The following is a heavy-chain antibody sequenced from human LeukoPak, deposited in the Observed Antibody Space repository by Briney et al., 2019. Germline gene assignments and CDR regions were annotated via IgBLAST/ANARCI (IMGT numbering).Heavy chain of an antibody. CDR3: ARYSYGNYGMDV. Sequence: SETLSLTCAVYGGSFSGYYWSWIRQPPGKGLEWIGEINHSGSTNYNPSLKSRVTISVDTSKNQFSLKLSSVTAADTAVYYCARYSYGNYGMDVWGQGTTVTVS. CDR2: INHSGST. V-gene: IGHV4-34*01. D-gene: IGHD1-26*01. J-gene: IGHJ6*02. CDR1: GGSFSGYY.